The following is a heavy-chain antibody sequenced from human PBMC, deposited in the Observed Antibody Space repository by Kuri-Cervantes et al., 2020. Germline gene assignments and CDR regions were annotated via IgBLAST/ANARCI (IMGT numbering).Heavy chain of an antibody. D-gene: IGHD2-2*01. J-gene: IGHJ1*01. CDR3: ARDRGTSGPPGYFQH. CDR2: ISAYNGDT. CDR1: GYTFTSYG. V-gene: IGHV1-18*01. Sequence: ASVKVSCKASGYTFTSYGISWVRQAPGQGLEWMGWISAYNGDTNYAQKLQGRVTMTRDTSITTPYMELSRLRSDDTAVYYCARDRGTSGPPGYFQHWGQGTLVTVSS.